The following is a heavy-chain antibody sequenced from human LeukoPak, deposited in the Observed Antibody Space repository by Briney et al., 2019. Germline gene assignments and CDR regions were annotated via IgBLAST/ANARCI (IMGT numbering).Heavy chain of an antibody. CDR2: IKQDGSEK. V-gene: IGHV3-7*01. J-gene: IGHJ5*02. D-gene: IGHD1-26*01. CDR1: GFTFSSYW. Sequence: PGGSLRLSCAASGFTFSSYWMSWVRQAPGKGLEWVANIKQDGSEKYYVDSVKGRFTISRDNAKNSLYLQMNSLRAEDTAVYHCARVSESGSYFSRYNWFDPWGQGTLVTVSS. CDR3: ARVSESGSYFSRYNWFDP.